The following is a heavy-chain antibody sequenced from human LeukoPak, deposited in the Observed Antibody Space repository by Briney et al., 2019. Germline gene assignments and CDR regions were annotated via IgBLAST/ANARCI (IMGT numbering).Heavy chain of an antibody. V-gene: IGHV1-18*01. CDR1: GYTFTSYG. J-gene: IGHJ3*02. CDR2: ISAYNGNT. D-gene: IGHD6-19*01. Sequence: ASVKVSCKASGYTFTSYGISWARQAPGQGLEWMGWISAYNGNTNYAQKLQGRVTMTTDTSTSTAYMELRSLRSDDTAVYYCARDTPSRAVAGRYAFDIWGQGTMVTVSS. CDR3: ARDTPSRAVAGRYAFDI.